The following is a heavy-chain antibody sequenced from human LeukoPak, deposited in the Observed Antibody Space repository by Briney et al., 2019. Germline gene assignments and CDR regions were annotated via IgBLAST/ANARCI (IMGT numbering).Heavy chain of an antibody. D-gene: IGHD6-13*01. CDR3: ARHALRRRKGID. Sequence: SETLSLTCTVSGGSISIYYWSWIRQPPGKGLEWVGYIYNSGSTNYNPSLRSRVTISVDTSKNQFSLKLSSVTAADTAVYYCARHALRRRKGIDWGQGTLVTVSS. CDR1: GGSISIYY. V-gene: IGHV4-59*08. CDR2: IYNSGST. J-gene: IGHJ4*02.